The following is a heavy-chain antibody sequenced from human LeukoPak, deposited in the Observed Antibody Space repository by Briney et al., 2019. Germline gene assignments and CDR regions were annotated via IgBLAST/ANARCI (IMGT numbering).Heavy chain of an antibody. D-gene: IGHD6-19*01. Sequence: ASVKVSCKASGYTFTSYDINWVRQATGQGLEWMGWISAYNGNTNYAQKLQGRVTMTTDTSTSTAYMELRSLRSDDTAVYYCARGYSSGWRTAFDPWGQGTLVTVSS. CDR2: ISAYNGNT. CDR3: ARGYSSGWRTAFDP. J-gene: IGHJ5*02. V-gene: IGHV1-18*01. CDR1: GYTFTSYD.